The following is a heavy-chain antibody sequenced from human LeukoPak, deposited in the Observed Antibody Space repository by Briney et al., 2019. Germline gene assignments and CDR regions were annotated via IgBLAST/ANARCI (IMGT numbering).Heavy chain of an antibody. CDR1: NYSISNSLY. Sequence: SETLSLTCSGSNYSISNSLYWGWLRQPPGKGLEWTGSIYRSGSTFYNPSLKSRVTISLDTSKNQFSLKLSSVTAADTAVYFCARGTYGYYMDVWGKGTTVTVSS. CDR2: IYRSGST. CDR3: ARGTYGYYMDV. D-gene: IGHD4-17*01. J-gene: IGHJ6*03. V-gene: IGHV4-38-2*02.